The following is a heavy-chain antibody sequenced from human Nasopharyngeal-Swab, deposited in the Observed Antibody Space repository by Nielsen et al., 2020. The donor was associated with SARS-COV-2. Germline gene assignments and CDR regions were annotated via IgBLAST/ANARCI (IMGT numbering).Heavy chain of an antibody. CDR1: GGSFSASY. D-gene: IGHD6-19*01. CDR2: IYHRGTT. V-gene: IGHV4-34*01. Sequence: ESLKISCAVYGGSFSASYWGWIRQTPGKGLEWIGEIYHRGTTNYNPSLKSRVTISVDTSKNQFSLELISVTAADTAVYYCARHIRGWDAFDIWGQGTTVTVSS. J-gene: IGHJ3*02. CDR3: ARHIRGWDAFDI.